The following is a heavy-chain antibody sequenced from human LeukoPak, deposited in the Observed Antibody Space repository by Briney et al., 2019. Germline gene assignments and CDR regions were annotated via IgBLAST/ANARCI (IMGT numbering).Heavy chain of an antibody. J-gene: IGHJ4*02. V-gene: IGHV3-21*01. D-gene: IGHD2-21*02. CDR2: ISSSSSYI. Sequence: GGSLRLSCAASGFTFSSYSMNWVRQAPGKGLEWVSSISSSSSYIYYADSVKGRFTISRDNAKNSLYLQMNSLRAEDTAVYYCARDESRGNLVTAPDYWGQGTLVTVSS. CDR1: GFTFSSYS. CDR3: ARDESRGNLVTAPDY.